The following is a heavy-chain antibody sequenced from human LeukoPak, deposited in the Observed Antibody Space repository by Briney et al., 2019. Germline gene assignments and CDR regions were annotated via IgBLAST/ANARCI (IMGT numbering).Heavy chain of an antibody. CDR2: IIPIFGIA. CDR1: GGTFSSYA. V-gene: IGHV1-69*04. CDR3: ARPTLRFLEWFPRPLYYYGMDV. J-gene: IGHJ6*02. Sequence: SVKVSCKASGGTFSSYAISWVRQAPGQGLESMGRIIPIFGIANYAQKFQGRVTITADKSTSTAYMELSSLRSEDTAVYYCARPTLRFLEWFPRPLYYYGMDVWGQGTTVTVSS. D-gene: IGHD3-3*01.